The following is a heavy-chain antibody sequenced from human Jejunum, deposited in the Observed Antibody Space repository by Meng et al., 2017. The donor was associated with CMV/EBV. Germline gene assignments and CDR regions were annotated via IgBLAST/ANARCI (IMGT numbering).Heavy chain of an antibody. CDR1: GYTFTRYA. J-gene: IGHJ5*02. CDR2: INAGNGNT. CDR3: ARFYRYFDVNWFDP. V-gene: IGHV1-3*01. Sequence: QVQLVQSGAEGKKPGASVKVSCKASGYTFTRYAIHWVRQAPGQSLEWMGWINAGNGNTKYSQKFHGRLTITRDTSASTIYMEMSKLRSEDTAVYYCARFYRYFDVNWFDPWGQGTLVTVSS. D-gene: IGHD3-9*01.